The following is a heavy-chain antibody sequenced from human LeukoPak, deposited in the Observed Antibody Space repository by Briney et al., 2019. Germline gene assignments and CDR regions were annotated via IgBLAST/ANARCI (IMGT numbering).Heavy chain of an antibody. CDR1: GYSFTSYW. J-gene: IGHJ4*02. D-gene: IGHD3-22*01. CDR3: ARGFYDSSDPPGR. CDR2: IYPGDSDT. Sequence: GESLKISCKASGYSFTSYWIGWVRQMPGKGLELMGIIYPGDSDTRYSPSFQGRVTISADKSISTAYLQWSSLKASDTAMYYCARGFYDSSDPPGRWGQGTLVTVSS. V-gene: IGHV5-51*01.